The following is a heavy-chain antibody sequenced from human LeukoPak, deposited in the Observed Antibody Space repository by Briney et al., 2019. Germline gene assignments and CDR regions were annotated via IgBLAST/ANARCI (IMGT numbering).Heavy chain of an antibody. Sequence: GASVKVSCXASGYTFTSYDINWVRQATGQGLEWMGWMNPNSGNTGYAQKFQGRVTMTRNTSISTAYMELSSLRSEDTAVYYCARLDFWSGYYSFDYWGQGTLVTVSS. CDR2: MNPNSGNT. CDR3: ARLDFWSGYYSFDY. D-gene: IGHD3-3*01. CDR1: GYTFTSYD. J-gene: IGHJ4*02. V-gene: IGHV1-8*01.